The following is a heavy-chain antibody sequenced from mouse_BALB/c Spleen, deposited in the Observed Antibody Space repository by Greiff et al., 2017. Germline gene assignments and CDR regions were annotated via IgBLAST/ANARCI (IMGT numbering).Heavy chain of an antibody. D-gene: IGHD1-1*01. CDR1: GFTFSSYY. V-gene: IGHV5-6-2*01. CDR2: INSNGGST. J-gene: IGHJ2*01. Sequence: EVMLVESGGGLVKLGGSLKLSCAASGFTFSSYYMSWVRQTPEKRLELVAAINSNGGSTYYPDTVKGRFTISRDNAKNTLYLQMSSLKSEDTALYYCARLTTVVAPFDYWGQGTTLTVSS. CDR3: ARLTTVVAPFDY.